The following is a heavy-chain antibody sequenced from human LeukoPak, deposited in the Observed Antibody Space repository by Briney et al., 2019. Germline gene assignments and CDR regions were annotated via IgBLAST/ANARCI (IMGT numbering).Heavy chain of an antibody. CDR1: GFTFSSFA. Sequence: GGSLRLSCAASGFTFSSFAMTWVRHAPGKGLEWVSGFDGNGPNTYYADSVKGRWTISRDNSRNTLYLEMNSLRPEDTAIYYCAKPRTTGLGWAQFDYWGQGSLVTVSS. V-gene: IGHV3-23*01. CDR2: FDGNGPNT. J-gene: IGHJ4*02. CDR3: AKPRTTGLGWAQFDY. D-gene: IGHD2-8*02.